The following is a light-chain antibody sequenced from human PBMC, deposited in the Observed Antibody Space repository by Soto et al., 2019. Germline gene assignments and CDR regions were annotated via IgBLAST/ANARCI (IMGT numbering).Light chain of an antibody. CDR1: QSIGTY. CDR2: VAT. CDR3: HQSDSTPQT. J-gene: IGKJ1*01. Sequence: DVQLTQSPSSLSASLGDRVTISCRASQSIGTYLNWFLQKPGKAPKLLIYVATSLQNGVPSRFSGTGSGTDFALTISSLQPEDVGVYYCHQSDSTPQTFGQGNRV. V-gene: IGKV1-39*01.